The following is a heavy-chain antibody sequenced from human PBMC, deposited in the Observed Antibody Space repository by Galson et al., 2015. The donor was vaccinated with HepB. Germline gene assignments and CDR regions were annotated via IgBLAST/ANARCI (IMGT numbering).Heavy chain of an antibody. D-gene: IGHD6-13*01. Sequence: ETLSLPCTVSGGSISSYYWSWIRQPPGKGLEWIGYIYYSGSTNYNPSLKSRVTISVDTSKNQFSLKLSSVTAADTAVYYCARSYSSSWYGFEYFQHWGQGTLVTVSS. CDR2: IYYSGST. J-gene: IGHJ1*01. CDR3: ARSYSSSWYGFEYFQH. V-gene: IGHV4-59*01. CDR1: GGSISSYY.